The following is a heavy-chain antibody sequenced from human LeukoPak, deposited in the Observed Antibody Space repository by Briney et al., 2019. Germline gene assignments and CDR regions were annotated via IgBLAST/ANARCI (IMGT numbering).Heavy chain of an antibody. Sequence: GGSLRLSCAASGFTFDDYGMSWVRQAPGKGLEWVSGINWNGGSTGYADPVKGRFTISRDNAKNSLYLQMNSLRAEDTALYHCARDLRPRGYDSPIDYWGQGTLVTVSS. V-gene: IGHV3-20*01. D-gene: IGHD5-12*01. CDR3: ARDLRPRGYDSPIDY. J-gene: IGHJ4*02. CDR1: GFTFDDYG. CDR2: INWNGGST.